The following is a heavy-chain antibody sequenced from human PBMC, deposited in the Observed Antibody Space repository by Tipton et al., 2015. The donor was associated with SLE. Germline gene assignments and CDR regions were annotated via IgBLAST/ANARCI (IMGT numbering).Heavy chain of an antibody. CDR1: GFTFSRYA. CDR3: ARYSSFQH. CDR2: ISSNGGST. Sequence: SLRLSCAASGFTFSRYAMHWVRQAPGKGLEYVSAISSNGGSTYYADSVKGRFTISRDNSKNTLYLQMGSLRAEDTAVYYCARYSSFQHWGQGTLVTVSS. D-gene: IGHD2-21*01. V-gene: IGHV3-64*02. J-gene: IGHJ1*01.